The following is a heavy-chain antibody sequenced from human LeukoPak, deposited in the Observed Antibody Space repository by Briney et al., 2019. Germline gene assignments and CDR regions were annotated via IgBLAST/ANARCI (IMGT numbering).Heavy chain of an antibody. CDR3: AGAPGVAASGNGWFDR. D-gene: IGHD6-13*01. J-gene: IGHJ5*02. Sequence: ASVKVSCKASGGTFSNSIFGWVRQAPGQGLEWVGRIIPSFGTVNYGKKFQDRVTFTADTSTSTAYMELSSLRSEDTAVYYCAGAPGVAASGNGWFDRWGQGTLVTVSS. CDR2: IIPSFGTV. V-gene: IGHV1-69*08. CDR1: GGTFSNSI.